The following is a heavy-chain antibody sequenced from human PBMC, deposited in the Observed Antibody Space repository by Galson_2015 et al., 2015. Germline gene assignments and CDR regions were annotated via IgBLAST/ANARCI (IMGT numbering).Heavy chain of an antibody. J-gene: IGHJ4*02. CDR2: MYPDNSDT. CDR1: GFSFSGYW. D-gene: IGHD2-21*02. Sequence: QSGAEVKKPGESLKISCKASGFSFSGYWIGRVRQLPGEGLEWMAIMYPDNSDTRYSPSFQGQVTISADKSIGTAYLQWSSLKASDTAIYYCTRATAGLYYFDYWGQGVLVTVSS. V-gene: IGHV5-51*01. CDR3: TRATAGLYYFDY.